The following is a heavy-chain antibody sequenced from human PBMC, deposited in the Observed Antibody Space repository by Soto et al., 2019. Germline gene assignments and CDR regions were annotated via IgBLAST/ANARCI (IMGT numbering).Heavy chain of an antibody. CDR1: GGSISSSSYY. V-gene: IGHV4-39*01. J-gene: IGHJ3*02. CDR2: IYYSGST. Sequence: QLQLQESGPGLVKPSETLSLTCTVSGGSISSSSYYWGWIRQPPGKGLEWIGSIYYSGSTYYNPSLKSRVTISVDTSKNQFSLKLSSVTAADTAVYYCARQYAELPDHDAFDIWGQGTMVTVSS. CDR3: ARQYAELPDHDAFDI. D-gene: IGHD3-10*01.